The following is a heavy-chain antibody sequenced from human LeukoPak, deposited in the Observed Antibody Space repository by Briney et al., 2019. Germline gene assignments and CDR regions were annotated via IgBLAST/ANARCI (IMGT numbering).Heavy chain of an antibody. CDR3: AMTYYYDSSGPIGGWFDP. CDR2: IYPGDSDI. J-gene: IGHJ5*02. Sequence: GESLKISCKGSGYSFTSYWIGWVRQMPGKGLEWMGIIYPGDSDIRYSPSFQGQVTISADKSISTAYLQWSSLKASDTAMYYCAMTYYYDSSGPIGGWFDPWGQGTLVTVSS. V-gene: IGHV5-51*01. D-gene: IGHD3-22*01. CDR1: GYSFTSYW.